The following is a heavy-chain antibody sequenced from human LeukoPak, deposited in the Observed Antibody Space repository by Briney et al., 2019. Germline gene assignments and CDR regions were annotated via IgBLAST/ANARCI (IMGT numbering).Heavy chain of an antibody. V-gene: IGHV3-23*01. J-gene: IGHJ4*02. CDR3: AKQLGYCSDGSCYFPY. CDR2: ISNNGGYT. Sequence: GGSLRLSCAASGFTFSSSAMSWVRQAPGKGLEWVSAISNNGGYTYYADSVQGRFTISRDNSKSTLCLQMNSLRAEDTAVYYYAKQLGYCSDGSCYFPYWGQGTLVTVSS. D-gene: IGHD2-15*01. CDR1: GFTFSSSA.